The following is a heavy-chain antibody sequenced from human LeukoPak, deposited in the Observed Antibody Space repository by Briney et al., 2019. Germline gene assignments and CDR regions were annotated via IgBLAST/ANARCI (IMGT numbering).Heavy chain of an antibody. J-gene: IGHJ6*03. D-gene: IGHD3-22*01. V-gene: IGHV1-18*01. CDR2: ISAYNGNT. Sequence: ASVKVSCKASGYTFTSYGISWVRQAPGQGLEWMGWISAYNGNTNYAQKLQGRVTMTTDTSTSTAYMELRSLRSDDTAVYYCARDVVVTSYYYYMDVWGQGTTVTVSS. CDR1: GYTFTSYG. CDR3: ARDVVVTSYYYYMDV.